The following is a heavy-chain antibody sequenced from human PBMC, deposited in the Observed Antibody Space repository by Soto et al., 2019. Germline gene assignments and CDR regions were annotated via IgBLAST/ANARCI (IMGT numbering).Heavy chain of an antibody. V-gene: IGHV1-2*04. D-gene: IGHD3-22*01. J-gene: IGHJ4*02. CDR2: INPNSGGT. CDR1: GYTFTGYY. Sequence: GASVKVSCKASGYTFTGYYMHWVRQAPGQGLEWMGWINPNSGGTNYAQKFQGWVTMTRDTSISTAYMELSRLRSDDTAVYYCARAYYYDSSGYYSSVGEFDYWGQGTLVTVSS. CDR3: ARAYYYDSSGYYSSVGEFDY.